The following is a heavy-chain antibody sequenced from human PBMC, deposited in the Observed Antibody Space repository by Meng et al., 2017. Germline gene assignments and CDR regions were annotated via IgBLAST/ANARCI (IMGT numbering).Heavy chain of an antibody. CDR3: ARDGIAAAGTGRSYFQH. V-gene: IGHV4-39*07. CDR1: GGSISSSSYY. D-gene: IGHD6-13*01. J-gene: IGHJ1*01. CDR2: IYYSGST. Sequence: LELQESGTGLVKPSETLHLTCTLSGGSISSSSYYWGWIRQPPGKGLEWIGSIYYSGSTYYNPSLKSRVTISVDTSKNQFSLKLSSVTAADTAVHYCARDGIAAAGTGRSYFQHWGQGTLVTVSS.